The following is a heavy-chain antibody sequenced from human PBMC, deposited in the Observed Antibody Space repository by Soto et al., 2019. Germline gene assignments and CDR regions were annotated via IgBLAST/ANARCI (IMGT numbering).Heavy chain of an antibody. V-gene: IGHV4-39*07. J-gene: IGHJ5*02. CDR3: ARGKGIVVVPAATPRGSWWFVP. CDR2: INHSGST. Sequence: SETLSLTCTVSGGSISSSSYYWSWIRQPPGKGLEWIGEINHSGSTNYNPSLKSRVTISVDTSKNQFSLKLSSVTAADTAVYYCARGKGIVVVPAATPRGSWWFVPWGQGTLVTVSS. CDR1: GGSISSSSYY. D-gene: IGHD2-2*01.